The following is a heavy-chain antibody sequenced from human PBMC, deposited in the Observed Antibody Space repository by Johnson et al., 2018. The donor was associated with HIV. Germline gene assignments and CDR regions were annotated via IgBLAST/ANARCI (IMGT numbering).Heavy chain of an antibody. D-gene: IGHD4-17*01. CDR1: GFTFDDYG. Sequence: VQLVESGGGEVRPGGSLRLSCAASGFTFDDYGMSWVRQAPGKGLEWVSGINWNGGSTGSADSVEGRFPISRVNAKNSLSLQMNSLRDEDTALYYCAREGRMDYGAPRAAFDIWGQGTMVTVSS. J-gene: IGHJ3*02. V-gene: IGHV3-20*04. CDR3: AREGRMDYGAPRAAFDI. CDR2: INWNGGST.